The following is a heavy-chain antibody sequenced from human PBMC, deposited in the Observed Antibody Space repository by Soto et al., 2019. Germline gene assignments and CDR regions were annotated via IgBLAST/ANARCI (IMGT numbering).Heavy chain of an antibody. D-gene: IGHD6-6*01. CDR3: ARGSFSSSSSWFDP. CDR1: GGSISSGGYY. CDR2: IYYSGRT. V-gene: IGHV4-31*03. J-gene: IGHJ5*02. Sequence: QVQLQESGPGLVKPSQTLSLTCTVSGGSISSGGYYWSWIRQHPGKGLAWIGYIYYSGRTYYNPSLHSRVSIAVDTTENLFSLKLTSVTAADTSVYYCARGSFSSSSSWFDPWGRGTLGTVSS.